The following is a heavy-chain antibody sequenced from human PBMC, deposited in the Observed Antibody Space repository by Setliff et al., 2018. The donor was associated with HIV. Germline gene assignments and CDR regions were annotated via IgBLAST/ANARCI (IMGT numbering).Heavy chain of an antibody. J-gene: IGHJ2*01. CDR2: IYYSGST. Sequence: PSETLSLTCTVSGGSIRSYYWSWIRQPPGKGLEWIGYIYYSGSTNYNPSLKSRVTISVDTSKNQFSLNLSSVTAADTAVYYCARHDGTYCGGDCYLLGYFDLWGRGTLVTVSS. D-gene: IGHD2-21*02. CDR1: GGSIRSYY. CDR3: ARHDGTYCGGDCYLLGYFDL. V-gene: IGHV4-59*08.